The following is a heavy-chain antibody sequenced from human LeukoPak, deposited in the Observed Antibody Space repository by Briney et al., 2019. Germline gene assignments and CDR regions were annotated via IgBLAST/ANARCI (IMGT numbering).Heavy chain of an antibody. V-gene: IGHV3-64D*06. J-gene: IGHJ4*02. CDR1: GFTFSRYA. CDR3: VKDGSGSYYTYYFDY. D-gene: IGHD3-10*01. Sequence: RGGSLRLSCSASGFTFSRYARHWVRQAPGKGLEYVSAISSNGGRTYYADSVKGRLTISRENSKNTLYLQMSSLRAEDTAVYYRVKDGSGSYYTYYFDYWGQGTLVTVSS. CDR2: ISSNGGRT.